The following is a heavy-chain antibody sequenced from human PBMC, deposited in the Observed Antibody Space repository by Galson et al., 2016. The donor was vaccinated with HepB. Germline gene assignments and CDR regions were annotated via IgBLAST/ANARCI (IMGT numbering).Heavy chain of an antibody. V-gene: IGHV3-74*01. J-gene: IGHJ6*02. Sequence: SLRLSCAASGVIFNNHWMHWVRQAPGKGLEWVSGIYGDGSSTTYADSVMGRFTISRDNAKNTLYLQMSSLRAEDTAVYYCARDIGYALDVWGQGTTVTVSS. CDR1: GVIFNNHW. CDR3: ARDIGYALDV. CDR2: IYGDGSST.